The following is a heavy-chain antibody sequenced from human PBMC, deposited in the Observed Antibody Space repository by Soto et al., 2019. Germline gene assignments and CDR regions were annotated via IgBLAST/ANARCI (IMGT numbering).Heavy chain of an antibody. CDR3: ASGVAASGHHAFDV. CDR2: IDPGDSVT. J-gene: IGHJ3*01. Sequence: GESLKSSCKGCVYSLTNIWIHWVRQMPGKGRGWRGRIDPGDSVTTYTPSFQGHVPMSAHKSTHTPYLQWRSLKASHTAMYFCASGVAASGHHAFDVWGLGTRVTVS. D-gene: IGHD6-19*01. CDR1: VYSLTNIW. V-gene: IGHV5-10-1*01.